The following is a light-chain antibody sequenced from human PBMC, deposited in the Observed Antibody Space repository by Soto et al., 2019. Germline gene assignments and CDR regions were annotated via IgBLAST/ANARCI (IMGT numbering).Light chain of an antibody. J-gene: IGKJ5*01. CDR3: QQRSNWPPST. CDR1: QSVSNY. V-gene: IGKV3-11*01. CDR2: ETS. Sequence: EIVLTQSPATLSLSPGERATLSCRASQSVSNYLAWYQQKPGQAPRLLIYETSNRATGIPARFGGSGSETDFTLTISSLEPEDSAVYYCQQRSNWPPSTFGRGTRLEIK.